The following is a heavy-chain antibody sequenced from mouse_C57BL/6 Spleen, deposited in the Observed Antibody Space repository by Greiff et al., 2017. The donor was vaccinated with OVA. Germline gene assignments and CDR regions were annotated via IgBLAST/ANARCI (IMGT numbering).Heavy chain of an antibody. Sequence: VQRVESGPGLVQPSQSLSITCTVSGFSLTSYGVHWVRQSPGKCLEWLGVIWRGGSTDYNAAFMSRLSITKDNSKSQVFFKMNSLQADDTAIYYCAIRNYEGAMDYWGQGTSVTVSS. V-gene: IGHV2-5*01. CDR3: AIRNYEGAMDY. J-gene: IGHJ4*01. D-gene: IGHD2-1*01. CDR2: IWRGGST. CDR1: GFSLTSYG.